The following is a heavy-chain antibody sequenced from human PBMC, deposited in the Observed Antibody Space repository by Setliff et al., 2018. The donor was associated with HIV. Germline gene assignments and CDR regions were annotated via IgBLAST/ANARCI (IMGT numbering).Heavy chain of an antibody. Sequence: PGGSLRLSCAASGFTFSSYAMSWVRQAPGKGLEWVSSISGSGVSTYYADSVKGRFTISRDNSKNTLYLQMNSLRAEDTAVYYCAKDTYVEMATIYAFDIWGQGTMVTVSS. J-gene: IGHJ3*02. CDR2: ISGSGVST. CDR3: AKDTYVEMATIYAFDI. D-gene: IGHD5-12*01. V-gene: IGHV3-23*01. CDR1: GFTFSSYA.